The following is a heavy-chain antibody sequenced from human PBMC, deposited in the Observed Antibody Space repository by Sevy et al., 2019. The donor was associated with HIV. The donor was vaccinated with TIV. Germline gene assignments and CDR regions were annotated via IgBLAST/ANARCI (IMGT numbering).Heavy chain of an antibody. CDR2: IRTTASGGTT. J-gene: IGHJ4*02. D-gene: IGHD3-10*01. CDR1: GFTFGDYA. V-gene: IGHV3-49*03. Sequence: GGSLRLSCTTSGFTFGDYAMGWFRQAPGKGLEWVGFIRTTASGGTTDYAASVKGTFIISRDDSKSIAYLQMNSLKTEDTAAYYCTRSFSVTWFPQYWGQGTLVTVSS. CDR3: TRSFSVTWFPQY.